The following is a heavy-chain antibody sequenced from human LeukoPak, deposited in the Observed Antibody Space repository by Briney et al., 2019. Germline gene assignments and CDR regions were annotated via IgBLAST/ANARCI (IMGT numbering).Heavy chain of an antibody. D-gene: IGHD1-7*01. CDR1: GGTFSSYA. CDR2: IIPIFGTA. V-gene: IGHV1-69*05. CDR3: ARGEGNWNSYYYYYYMDV. J-gene: IGHJ6*03. Sequence: SVKVSCKASGGTFSSYAISWVRQAPGQGFEWMGGIIPIFGTANYAQKFQGRVTITTDESTSTAYMELSSLRSEDTAVYYCARGEGNWNSYYYYYYMDVWGKGTTVTVSS.